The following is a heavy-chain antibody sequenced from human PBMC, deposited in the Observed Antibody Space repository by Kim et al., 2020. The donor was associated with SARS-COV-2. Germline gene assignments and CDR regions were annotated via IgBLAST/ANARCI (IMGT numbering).Heavy chain of an antibody. Sequence: SETLSLTCAVYGGSFSGYYWSWIRQPPGKGLEWIGEINHSGSTNYNPSLKSRVTISVDTSKNQFSLKLSSVTAADTAVYYCARYSSGWYGPYYYGMDVWGQGTTVTVSS. V-gene: IGHV4-34*01. CDR3: ARYSSGWYGPYYYGMDV. J-gene: IGHJ6*02. CDR2: INHSGST. CDR1: GGSFSGYY. D-gene: IGHD6-19*01.